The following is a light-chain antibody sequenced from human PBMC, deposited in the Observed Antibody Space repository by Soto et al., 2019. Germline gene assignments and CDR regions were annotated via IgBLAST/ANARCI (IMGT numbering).Light chain of an antibody. CDR3: CSYAGSYTYV. V-gene: IGLV2-11*01. CDR2: DVS. CDR1: SSDVGAYNY. J-gene: IGLJ1*01. Sequence: QSALTQPRSVSGSPGQSVTISCTGTSSDVGAYNYVSWYQQHPGKAPKLMIYDVSKRPSGVPDRCSGSKSGNTASLTISGLQAEDEADYYCCSYAGSYTYVVGSGTKLTVL.